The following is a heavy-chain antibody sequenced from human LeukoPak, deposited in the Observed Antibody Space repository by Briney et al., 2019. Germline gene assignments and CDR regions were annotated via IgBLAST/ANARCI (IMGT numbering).Heavy chain of an antibody. CDR2: ISSSGSTI. J-gene: IGHJ4*02. V-gene: IGHV3-11*04. D-gene: IGHD3-22*01. Sequence: KPGGSLRLSCAASGFTFSDYYMSWIRQAPGKGLEWVSYISSSGSTIYYADSVKGRFTISRDNAKNSLYLQMNSLRAGDTAVYYCARDSHIYYDSSGYCGYYFDYWGQGTLVTVSS. CDR3: ARDSHIYYDSSGYCGYYFDY. CDR1: GFTFSDYY.